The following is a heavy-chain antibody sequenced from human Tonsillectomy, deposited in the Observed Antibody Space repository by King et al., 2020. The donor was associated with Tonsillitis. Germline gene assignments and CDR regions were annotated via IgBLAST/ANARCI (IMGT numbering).Heavy chain of an antibody. CDR1: GFTFDDYA. CDR3: AKDMDISYGSGWFFS. D-gene: IGHD6-19*01. J-gene: IGHJ5*02. V-gene: IGHV3-9*01. CDR2: ISWNSGSI. Sequence: QLVQSGGGLVQPGRSLRLSCAASGFTFDDYAMHWVRQAPGKGLEWVSGISWNSGSIGYADSVKGRFTISRDNAKNSLYLQMNSLRAEDTALYYCAKDMDISYGSGWFFSWGQGTLVTVSS.